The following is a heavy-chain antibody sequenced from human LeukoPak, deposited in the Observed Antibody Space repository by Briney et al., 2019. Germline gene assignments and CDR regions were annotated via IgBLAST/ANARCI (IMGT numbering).Heavy chain of an antibody. D-gene: IGHD5-12*01. V-gene: IGHV4-39*07. CDR3: AREDTGYAQFDY. CDR1: GGSIRISSYY. Sequence: PSETLSLTCTVSGGSIRISSYYWGWIRQPPGKGLEWIGSIYYSGSTYYNPSLKSRVTISVDTSKNQFSLKLNSVTAADTAVYYCAREDTGYAQFDYWGQGTLVTVSS. CDR2: IYYSGST. J-gene: IGHJ4*02.